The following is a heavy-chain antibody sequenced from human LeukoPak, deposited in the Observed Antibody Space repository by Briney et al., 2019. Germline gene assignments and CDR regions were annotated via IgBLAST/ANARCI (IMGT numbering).Heavy chain of an antibody. V-gene: IGHV1-69*04. CDR3: ASPIVGATGFDY. D-gene: IGHD1-26*01. J-gene: IGHJ4*02. CDR1: GGTFSSYA. CDR2: IIPILGIA. Sequence: SVKVSCKASGGTFSSYAISWVRQAPGQGLEWMGRIIPILGIANYAQKFQGRVTITADKSTSTAYMELSSLRSEDTAVYYCASPIVGATGFDYWGQGTLVTVSS.